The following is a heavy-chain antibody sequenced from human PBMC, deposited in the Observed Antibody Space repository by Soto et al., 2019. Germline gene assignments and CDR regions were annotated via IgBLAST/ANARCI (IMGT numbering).Heavy chain of an antibody. CDR3: ARDEAGYSGRPSYYFDY. D-gene: IGHD6-13*01. V-gene: IGHV1-46*01. CDR2: INPSGGST. J-gene: IGHJ4*02. CDR1: GYTFTSYY. Sequence: QVQLVQSGAEVKKPGASVKVSCKASGYTFTSYYMHWVRQAPGQGLEWMGIINPSGGSTSYAQKFQGRVTMTRDTSTSTVYMELSSLRSEDTAVYYCARDEAGYSGRPSYYFDYWGQGTLVTVSS.